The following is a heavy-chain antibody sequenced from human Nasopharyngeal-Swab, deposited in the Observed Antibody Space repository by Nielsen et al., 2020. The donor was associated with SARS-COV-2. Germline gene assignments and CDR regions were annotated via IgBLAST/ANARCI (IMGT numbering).Heavy chain of an antibody. CDR3: GTDFGSPPGAVADY. Sequence: ASVKVSCKVFGYSLSELSIHWVRQAPGKGLEWMGGFGPEDGETVYAQKFQGRVTMTEYTSTDTAYMELSSLKTKDTAVYYCGTDFGSPPGAVADYWGQGTLVTVSS. J-gene: IGHJ4*02. CDR2: FGPEDGET. CDR1: GYSLSELS. V-gene: IGHV1-24*01. D-gene: IGHD6-19*01.